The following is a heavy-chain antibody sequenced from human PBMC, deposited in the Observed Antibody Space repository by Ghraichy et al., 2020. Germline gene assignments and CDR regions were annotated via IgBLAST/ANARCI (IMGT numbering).Heavy chain of an antibody. CDR2: IKQDGSEK. CDR3: ARAWGRGLFKNYYGMDV. CDR1: GFTFSSYW. D-gene: IGHD3-16*01. Sequence: GGSLRLSCAASGFTFSSYWMSWVRQAPGKGLEWVANIKQDGSEKYYVDSVKGRFTISRDNAKNSLYLQMNSLRAEDTAVYYCARAWGRGLFKNYYGMDVWGQGTTVTVSS. J-gene: IGHJ6*02. V-gene: IGHV3-7*03.